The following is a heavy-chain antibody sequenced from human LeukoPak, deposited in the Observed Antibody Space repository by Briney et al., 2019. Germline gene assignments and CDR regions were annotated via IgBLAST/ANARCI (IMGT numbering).Heavy chain of an antibody. D-gene: IGHD6-19*01. CDR2: IKTKIDGGTT. Sequence: PGGSLRLSCGASGSTFSNAWMSWVRQAPGKGLEWVGRIKTKIDGGTTDYAAPVKGRFTISRDDSKNTLYLQMNSLKTEDTAVYYCTTQPWQVDYWGQGTLVTVSS. J-gene: IGHJ4*02. CDR1: GSTFSNAW. V-gene: IGHV3-15*01. CDR3: TTQPWQVDY.